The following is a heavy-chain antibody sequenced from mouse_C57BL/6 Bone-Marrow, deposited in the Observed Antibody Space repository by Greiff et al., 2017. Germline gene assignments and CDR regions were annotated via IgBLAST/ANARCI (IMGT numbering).Heavy chain of an antibody. J-gene: IGHJ2*01. V-gene: IGHV1-7*01. CDR3: ARWLLRNSY. D-gene: IGHD2-3*01. CDR1: GYTFTSYW. Sequence: QVQLKQPGAELAKPGASVKLSCKASGYTFTSYWMHWVKQRPGQGLEWIGYINPSSGYTKYNQKFKDKATLTADKSSSTAYMQLSSLTYGDSAVYYCARWLLRNSYWGQGTTLTVSS. CDR2: INPSSGYT.